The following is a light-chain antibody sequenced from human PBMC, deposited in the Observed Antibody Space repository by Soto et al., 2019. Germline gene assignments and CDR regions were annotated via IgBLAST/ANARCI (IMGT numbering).Light chain of an antibody. CDR3: QQYHRSSIT. CDR1: QSLNND. J-gene: IGKJ5*01. CDR2: DAS. Sequence: DIQMTHSPSTLSASVGDRVTITCRASQSLNNDLAWYQQKPGKAPNLLIYDASTLERGVPSRFSGTGSGTEFTLAINSLQPDDFATYYCQQYHRSSITFGQGTRLEIK. V-gene: IGKV1-5*01.